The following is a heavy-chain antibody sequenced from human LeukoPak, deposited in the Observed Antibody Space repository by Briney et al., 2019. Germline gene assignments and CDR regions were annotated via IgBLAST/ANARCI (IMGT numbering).Heavy chain of an antibody. CDR3: AKDYYVKAYYYDSSGYFGY. D-gene: IGHD3-22*01. J-gene: IGHJ4*02. Sequence: GGSLRLSCAASGFTFSSYAMGWGRQAPGKGLEWGSAISGSGGSTYYADSVKGRFTISRDNSKNTLYLQMNSLRAEDTAVYYCAKDYYVKAYYYDSSGYFGYWGQGTLVTVSS. V-gene: IGHV3-23*01. CDR1: GFTFSSYA. CDR2: ISGSGGST.